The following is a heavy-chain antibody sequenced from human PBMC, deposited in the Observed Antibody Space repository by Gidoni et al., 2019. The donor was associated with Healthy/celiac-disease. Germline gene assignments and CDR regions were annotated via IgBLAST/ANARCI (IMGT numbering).Heavy chain of an antibody. Sequence: QVQLVESGGGVVQPGRSLRLSCAASEFTFSSYGMHWVRQAPGNGLEWVAVISYDGSNKYYADSVKGRFTISRDNSKNTLYLQMNSLRAEDTAVYYCAKDRSIAARPDYYYYGMDVWGQGTTVTVSS. CDR1: EFTFSSYG. CDR3: AKDRSIAARPDYYYYGMDV. V-gene: IGHV3-30*18. CDR2: ISYDGSNK. J-gene: IGHJ6*02. D-gene: IGHD6-6*01.